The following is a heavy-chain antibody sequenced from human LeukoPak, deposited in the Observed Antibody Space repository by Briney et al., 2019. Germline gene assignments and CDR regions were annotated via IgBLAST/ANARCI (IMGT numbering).Heavy chain of an antibody. J-gene: IGHJ4*02. D-gene: IGHD6-19*01. CDR2: ISSSSYT. CDR3: ARATIAVAEHFDY. CDR1: GFTFSDYY. Sequence: PGGSLRLSCAASGFTFSDYYMSWIRQAPGKGLEWVSYISSSSYTNYADSVKGRFTISRDNAKNSLYLQMNSLRAEDTAVYYCARATIAVAEHFDYWGQGTLVTVSS. V-gene: IGHV3-11*06.